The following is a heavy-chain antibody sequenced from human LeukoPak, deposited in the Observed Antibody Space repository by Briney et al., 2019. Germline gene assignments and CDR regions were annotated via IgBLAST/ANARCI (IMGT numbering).Heavy chain of an antibody. V-gene: IGHV3-23*01. Sequence: PGGSLRLSCAASGFMFSKYAMSWVRQAPRKGLEWVSAVSASAASTYYADSVKGRFTISRDNSKNTLFLQMNSLRAEDTAVYYCARRPAIFMDGVYYYSMDIWGQGTTVTVSS. CDR3: ARRPAIFMDGVYYYSMDI. CDR2: VSASAAST. J-gene: IGHJ6*02. CDR1: GFMFSKYA. D-gene: IGHD2-2*01.